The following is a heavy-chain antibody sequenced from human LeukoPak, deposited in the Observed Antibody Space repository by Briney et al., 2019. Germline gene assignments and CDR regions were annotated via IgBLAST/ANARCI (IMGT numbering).Heavy chain of an antibody. Sequence: GTSLRLSCAASGFFFSTYGMHWVRQAPGKGLEWVAVIWSHGNTKKYADSVTGRFTISRDNSKNTLYLEMNTLRAEDTAVYYCARDDDYDDHNTFDMWGHGTMVTVSS. CDR1: GFFFSTYG. V-gene: IGHV3-33*01. CDR2: IWSHGNTK. D-gene: IGHD4-17*01. J-gene: IGHJ3*02. CDR3: ARDDDYDDHNTFDM.